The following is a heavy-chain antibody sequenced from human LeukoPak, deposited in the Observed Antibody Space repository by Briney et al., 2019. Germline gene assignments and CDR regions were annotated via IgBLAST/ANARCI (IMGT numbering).Heavy chain of an antibody. CDR3: ARVRYYYGSGSYSRFDY. D-gene: IGHD3-10*01. J-gene: IGHJ4*02. Sequence: NPSETLSLTCTVSGGSISSYYWSWIRQPAGKGLEWIGRIYTSGSTNYNPSLKSRVTMSVDTSKNQFSLKLSSVTAADTAVYYCARVRYYYGSGSYSRFDYWGQGTLVTVSS. CDR2: IYTSGST. CDR1: GGSISSYY. V-gene: IGHV4-4*07.